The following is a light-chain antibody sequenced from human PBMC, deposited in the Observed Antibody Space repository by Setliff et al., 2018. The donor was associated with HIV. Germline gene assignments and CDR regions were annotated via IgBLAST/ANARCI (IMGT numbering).Light chain of an antibody. CDR2: EVT. CDR3: SSFGSSNTHV. Sequence: QSALAQPASVSGSPGQSNTISCTGTSNDVGGYNYVCWYQQHPGKAPKLMIYEVTNRPSGVSYRFSGSKSGNTASLTISGLQAEDEADYYCSSFGSSNTHVFGTGTKVTVL. J-gene: IGLJ1*01. CDR1: SNDVGGYNY. V-gene: IGLV2-14*01.